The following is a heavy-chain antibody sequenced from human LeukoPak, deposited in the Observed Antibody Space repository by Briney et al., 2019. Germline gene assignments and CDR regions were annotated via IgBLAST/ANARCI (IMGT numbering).Heavy chain of an antibody. J-gene: IGHJ4*02. CDR1: GFSLSTSGMC. CDR3: ARIAAFESSGSPDY. D-gene: IGHD3-22*01. Sequence: SGPALVEPTQTLTLTCTFSGFSLSTSGMCVSWIRQPPGKALEWLARIDWDDDKYYTTSLKTRLTISKDTSKNQVVLTMTNMDPVDTATYFCARIAAFESSGSPDYWGQGTLVTVSS. V-gene: IGHV2-70*11. CDR2: IDWDDDK.